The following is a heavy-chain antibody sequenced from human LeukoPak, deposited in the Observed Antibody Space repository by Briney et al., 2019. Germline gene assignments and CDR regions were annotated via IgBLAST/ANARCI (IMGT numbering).Heavy chain of an antibody. V-gene: IGHV1-8*01. CDR2: MNPNSANT. D-gene: IGHD3-10*01. CDR3: AIRFSRGSGSAIDY. Sequence: ASVKVSCKASGYTFTSYDINWVRQATGQGLEWMGWMNPNSANTVYAQNFQGRVTMTRNTSISTAYMELRSLRSEDTAVYYCAIRFSRGSGSAIDYWGQGTLVTVSS. J-gene: IGHJ4*02. CDR1: GYTFTSYD.